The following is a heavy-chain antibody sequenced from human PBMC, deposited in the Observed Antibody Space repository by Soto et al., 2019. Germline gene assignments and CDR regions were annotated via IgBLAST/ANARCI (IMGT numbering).Heavy chain of an antibody. CDR1: GFTFSSYA. V-gene: IGHV3-23*01. J-gene: IGHJ4*02. CDR3: AKDFDDFWGYYFDY. Sequence: GESLKISCAASGFTFSSYAMSWVRQAPGKGLEWVSAISGSGGSTYYADSVKGRFTISRDNSKNTLYLQMNSLRAEDTAVYYCAKDFDDFWGYYFDYWGQGTLVTVSS. D-gene: IGHD3-3*01. CDR2: ISGSGGST.